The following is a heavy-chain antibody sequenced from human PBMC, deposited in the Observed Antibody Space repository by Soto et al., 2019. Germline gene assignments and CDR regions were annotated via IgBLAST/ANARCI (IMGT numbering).Heavy chain of an antibody. Sequence: SETLSLTCSVSRVSVSSGSHYWSWIRQSPGKGLEWIGFIYYSGSTNYNPSLKSRVTISVDTSKNQFSLKVTSVTAADTAVYFCARYPIGYSSSHFFDQWGQGTLVPVYS. CDR2: IYYSGST. J-gene: IGHJ4*02. V-gene: IGHV4-61*01. CDR3: ARYPIGYSSSHFFDQ. D-gene: IGHD6-19*01. CDR1: RVSVSSGSHY.